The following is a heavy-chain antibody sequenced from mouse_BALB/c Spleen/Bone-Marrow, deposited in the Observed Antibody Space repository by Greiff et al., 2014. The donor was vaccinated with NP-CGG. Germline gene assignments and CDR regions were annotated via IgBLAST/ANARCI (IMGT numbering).Heavy chain of an antibody. CDR1: GYTFTRYW. Sequence: VKLMESGAELLKPGTSVKLSCKASGYTFTRYWMHWVKQRPGQGLEWIGELNPSNGHTNYNGKFKNKATVTVDKSSSTAYMQLSSLTSEDSAVYYCARMITTRGFDYWGQGTTPTVSS. J-gene: IGHJ2*01. D-gene: IGHD2-4*01. V-gene: IGHV1S81*02. CDR2: LNPSNGHT. CDR3: ARMITTRGFDY.